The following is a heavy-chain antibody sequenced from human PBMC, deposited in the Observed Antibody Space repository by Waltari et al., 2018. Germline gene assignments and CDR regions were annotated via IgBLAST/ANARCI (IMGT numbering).Heavy chain of an antibody. CDR3: AKDSCSGGNCYADY. V-gene: IGHV3-23*01. CDR1: GFTFTTYA. J-gene: IGHJ4*02. CDR2: IGGSGTRT. Sequence: VQLLESGGDLVQPGGSLRLSCTASGFTFTTYAMTWVRQAPGKGLEWVSVIGGSGTRTYYADSVKGRFTISRDNSRNALYLQMNSLRVEDTAIYYCAKDSCSGGNCYADYWGQGSLVTVSS. D-gene: IGHD2-15*01.